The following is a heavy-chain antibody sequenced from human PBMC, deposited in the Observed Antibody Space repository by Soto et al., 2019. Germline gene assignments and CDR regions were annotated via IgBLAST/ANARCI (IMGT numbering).Heavy chain of an antibody. CDR3: ARVAAYCGGDCYPDY. Sequence: QVQLVQSGAEVKKPGSSVKVSCKASGGAFSSYAISWVRQAPGQGLEWMGGIIPIFGTANYAQKFQGRVTITADESTSTAYMELSSLRSEDTAVYYCARVAAYCGGDCYPDYWGQGTLDTVSS. CDR1: GGAFSSYA. V-gene: IGHV1-69*12. D-gene: IGHD2-21*02. CDR2: IIPIFGTA. J-gene: IGHJ4*02.